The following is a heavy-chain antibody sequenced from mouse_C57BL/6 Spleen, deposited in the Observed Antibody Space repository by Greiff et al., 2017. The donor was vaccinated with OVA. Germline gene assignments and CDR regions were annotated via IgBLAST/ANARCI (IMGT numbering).Heavy chain of an antibody. V-gene: IGHV1-69*01. CDR2: IDPSDSYT. J-gene: IGHJ2*01. Sequence: QVQLQQSGAELVMPGASVKLSCKASGYTFTSYWMHWVKQRPGQGLEWIGEIDPSDSYTNYNQKFKGKSTLTVDKSSSTAYMQLSSLTSEDSAVYYCAREVGLDYWGQGTTLTVSS. CDR3: AREVGLDY. D-gene: IGHD4-1*01. CDR1: GYTFTSYW.